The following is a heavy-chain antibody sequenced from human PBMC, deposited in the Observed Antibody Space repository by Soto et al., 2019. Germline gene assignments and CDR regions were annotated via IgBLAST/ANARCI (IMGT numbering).Heavy chain of an antibody. CDR2: ISSNGGST. CDR1: GFTFSSYA. CDR3: ARDWSSSGGNYYYYIDV. J-gene: IGHJ6*03. Sequence: GGSLRLSCAASGFTFSSYAMHWVRQAPGKGLEYVSAISSNGGSTYHANSVKGRFTISRDNSKNTLYLQMGSLRAEDMAVYYCARDWSSSGGNYYYYIDVWGKGITVTVSS. V-gene: IGHV3-64*01. D-gene: IGHD6-6*01.